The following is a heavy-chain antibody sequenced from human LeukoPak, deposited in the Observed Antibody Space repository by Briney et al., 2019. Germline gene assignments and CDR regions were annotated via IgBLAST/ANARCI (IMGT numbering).Heavy chain of an antibody. D-gene: IGHD2/OR15-2a*01. CDR3: ARSMRSHPFDY. Sequence: SETLSLTCTVSGGSISSYYWSWIRQPPGKGLEWIGYIYYSGSTNYNPSLKSRVTISVDTSKNQFSLKLSSVTAADTAVYYCARSMRSHPFDYWGQGTLVTVSS. CDR2: IYYSGST. CDR1: GGSISSYY. V-gene: IGHV4-59*01. J-gene: IGHJ4*02.